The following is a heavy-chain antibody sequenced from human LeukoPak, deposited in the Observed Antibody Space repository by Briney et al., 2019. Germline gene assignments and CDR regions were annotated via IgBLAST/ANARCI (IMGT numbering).Heavy chain of an antibody. V-gene: IGHV3-21*01. Sequence: GGSLRLSCAASGFTFSSYSMNWVRQAPGKGLEWVSSISSSSSYIYYTDSVKGRFTISRDNAKNSLYLQMNSLRAEDTAVYYCARTGTSHCVDYWGQGTLVTVSS. D-gene: IGHD2-2*01. CDR1: GFTFSSYS. CDR2: ISSSSSYI. J-gene: IGHJ4*02. CDR3: ARTGTSHCVDY.